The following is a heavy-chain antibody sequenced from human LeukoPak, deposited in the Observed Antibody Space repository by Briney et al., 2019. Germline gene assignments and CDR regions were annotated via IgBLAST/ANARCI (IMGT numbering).Heavy chain of an antibody. CDR2: IYYSGST. CDR3: ARAYGSGSSYHPDY. V-gene: IGHV4-59*02. J-gene: IGHJ4*02. Sequence: SETLSLTCTVSGGSVSSYYWSWIRQPPGKGLEWIGYIYYSGSTNYNPSLKSRVTISVDTSKNQFSLKLSSVTADDTAVYYCARAYGSGSSYHPDYWGLGTLVTVSS. D-gene: IGHD3-10*01. CDR1: GGSVSSYY.